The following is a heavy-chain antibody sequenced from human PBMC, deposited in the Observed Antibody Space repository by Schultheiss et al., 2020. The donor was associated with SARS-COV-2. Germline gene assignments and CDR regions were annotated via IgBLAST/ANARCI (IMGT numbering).Heavy chain of an antibody. D-gene: IGHD6-13*01. CDR3: ARARSSSWSLDDC. CDR1: GGSFSGYY. J-gene: IGHJ4*02. CDR2: IYYSGST. Sequence: SETLSLTCAVYGGSFSGYYWSWIRQPPGKGLEWIGSIYYSGSTYYNPSLKSRVTISVDTSKNQFSLKLSSVTAADTAVYYCARARSSSWSLDDCWGQGTLVTVSS. V-gene: IGHV4-34*01.